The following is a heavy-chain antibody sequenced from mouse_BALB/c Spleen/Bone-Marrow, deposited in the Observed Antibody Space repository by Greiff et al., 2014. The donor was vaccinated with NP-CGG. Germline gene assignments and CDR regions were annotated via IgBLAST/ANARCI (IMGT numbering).Heavy chain of an antibody. J-gene: IGHJ4*01. CDR1: GYTFTSYW. V-gene: IGHV1-7*01. Sequence: QVQLQQSGAELAKPGASVKMSCKASGYTFTSYWMHWVKQRPGQGLEWIGYINPSTGYTEYNQKFKDKATLTADKSSSTAYMQLSSLTSEDSAVYCCARPRGYRAYYAMDYWGQGTSVTVSS. CDR2: INPSTGYT. CDR3: ARPRGYRAYYAMDY. D-gene: IGHD3-1*01.